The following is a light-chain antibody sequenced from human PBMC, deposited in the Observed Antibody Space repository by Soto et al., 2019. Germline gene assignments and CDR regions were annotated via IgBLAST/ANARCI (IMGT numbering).Light chain of an antibody. J-gene: IGKJ4*01. Sequence: DIQMTQSPFSLSASVGDRVTITCRASHNINDYLNWYQQKPGKTPKLLIYAASSLQSGVPSRFSGSGSGTDFTLTISNLQPEDFATYYCQQTYNTHREFTFGGGTKVEIK. CDR2: AAS. V-gene: IGKV1-39*01. CDR1: HNINDY. CDR3: QQTYNTHREFT.